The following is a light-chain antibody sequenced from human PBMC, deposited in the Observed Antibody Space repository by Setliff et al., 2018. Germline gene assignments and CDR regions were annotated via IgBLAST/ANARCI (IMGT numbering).Light chain of an antibody. J-gene: IGLJ1*01. V-gene: IGLV2-8*01. CDR1: SSDVGGYNY. Sequence: QSALTQPPSASGSPGQSVTISCTGTSSDVGGYNYVSWYQQHPGKAPKLMIYEVSKRPSGVPDRFSGSKSGNTASLTVSGLQAGDEADYYCSSYAGSSNDVFGTGTKVTVL. CDR3: SSYAGSSNDV. CDR2: EVS.